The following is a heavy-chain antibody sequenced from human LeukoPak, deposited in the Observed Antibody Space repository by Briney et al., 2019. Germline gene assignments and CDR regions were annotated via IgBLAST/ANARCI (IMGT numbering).Heavy chain of an antibody. D-gene: IGHD1-26*01. J-gene: IGHJ6*03. CDR1: GFTFSSYG. CDR3: TRYCAGGSYIPLYYYYMDV. CDR2: IRSKAYGGTT. V-gene: IGHV3-49*04. Sequence: GGSLRLSCAASGFTFSSYGMSWVRQAPGKGLGWVGFIRSKAYGGTTEYAASVKGRFTISRDDSKSIAYLQMNSLKTEDTAVYYCTRYCAGGSYIPLYYYYMDVWGKGTTVTASS.